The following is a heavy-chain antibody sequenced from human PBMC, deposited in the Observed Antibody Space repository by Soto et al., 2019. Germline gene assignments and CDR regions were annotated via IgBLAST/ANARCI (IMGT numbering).Heavy chain of an antibody. V-gene: IGHV4-59*01. Sequence: LSLTCTVSGGSISGYNWSWLRQPPGKGLEWIGYIYYSGSTNYNPSLKSRVTISVDTSKNQFSLKLSSVSAADTAMYYCARVQAGTIDYWGQGALVTVSS. J-gene: IGHJ4*02. CDR3: ARVQAGTIDY. CDR1: GGSISGYN. CDR2: IYYSGST. D-gene: IGHD1-1*01.